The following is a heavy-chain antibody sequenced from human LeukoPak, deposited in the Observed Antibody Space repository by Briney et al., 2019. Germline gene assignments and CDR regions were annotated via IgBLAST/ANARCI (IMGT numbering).Heavy chain of an antibody. J-gene: IGHJ4*02. V-gene: IGHV3-30*02. CDR2: IRYDGSNK. CDR3: AKDQGMTMVTNLLDY. CDR1: GFTFSSYG. D-gene: IGHD4-17*01. Sequence: GGSLRLSCAASGFTFSSYGMHWVRQAPGKGLEWVAFIRYDGSNKYYADSVKGRFTISRDNSKNTLYLQMNSLRAEDTAVYHCAKDQGMTMVTNLLDYWGQGTLVTVSS.